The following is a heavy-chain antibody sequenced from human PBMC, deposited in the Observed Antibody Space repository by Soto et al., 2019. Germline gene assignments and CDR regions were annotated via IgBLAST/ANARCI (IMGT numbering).Heavy chain of an antibody. V-gene: IGHV4-39*01. D-gene: IGHD4-17*01. CDR2: VYHSGKT. CDR1: GASIRSTSFY. CDR3: ARQPNYGDYRAWFDP. J-gene: IGHJ5*02. Sequence: SETLSLTCTVSGASIRSTSFYWAWIRQPPGRGLEWIGSVYHSGKTYYNPSLKSRVAISVDTSKNQFSLKLSSVTAADTAVYYCARQPNYGDYRAWFDPWGLGTLVTVSS.